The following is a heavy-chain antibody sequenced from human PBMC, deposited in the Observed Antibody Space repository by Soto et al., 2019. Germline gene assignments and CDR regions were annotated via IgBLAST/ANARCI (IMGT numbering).Heavy chain of an antibody. V-gene: IGHV1-2*04. D-gene: IGHD6-13*01. J-gene: IGHJ6*02. Sequence: ASVKVSCKASGYTFTGYYMHWVRQAPGQGLEWMGWINPNSGGTNYAQKFQGWVTMTRDTSISTAYMELSRLRSDDTAVYYCARVPAAGTYYGMDXWGQGTTVTVSS. CDR1: GYTFTGYY. CDR3: ARVPAAGTYYGMDX. CDR2: INPNSGGT.